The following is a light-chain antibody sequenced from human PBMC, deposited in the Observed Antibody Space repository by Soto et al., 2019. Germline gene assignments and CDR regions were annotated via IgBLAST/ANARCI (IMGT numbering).Light chain of an antibody. CDR2: AAS. Sequence: DIQMTQSPSSLSASVGDRVTITCRASQSISTYLNWFQQKPGKAPNLLIYAASSLQSGVPSRFSGSGSGADFTLTVSSLQPEDSATYYCQQSFSIPWTFGQGTKVEIK. CDR3: QQSFSIPWT. J-gene: IGKJ1*01. V-gene: IGKV1-39*01. CDR1: QSISTY.